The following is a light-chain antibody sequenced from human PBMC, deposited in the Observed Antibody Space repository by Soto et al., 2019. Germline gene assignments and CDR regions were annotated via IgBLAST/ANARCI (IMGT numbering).Light chain of an antibody. CDR2: SNN. CDR1: SSNIGSNT. Sequence: QAVVTQPPSASGTPGQRVTISCSGSSSNIGSNTVNWYQQLPGTAPKLLIYSNNQRPSGVPDRFSGSKSGTSASLAISGLQSADEADYYCAAWDDSLNGSVVFGGGTKLTVL. V-gene: IGLV1-44*01. CDR3: AAWDDSLNGSVV. J-gene: IGLJ2*01.